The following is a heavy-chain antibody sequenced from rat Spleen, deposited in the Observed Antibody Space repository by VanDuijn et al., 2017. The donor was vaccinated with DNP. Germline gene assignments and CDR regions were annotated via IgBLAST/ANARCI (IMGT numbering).Heavy chain of an antibody. J-gene: IGHJ2*01. CDR2: MWYDGDT. D-gene: IGHD1-2*01. V-gene: IGHV2-16*01. Sequence: QVQLKESGPGLVQPSQTLSLTCTVSGFSLTSYGVSWVRQPSGKGPEWMGKMWYDGDTAYNSALKSRLSISRDTSKRQVFLKMNSVQTEDTAMYFCASLWYSSPLYWGQGVMVTVSS. CDR1: GFSLTSYG. CDR3: ASLWYSSPLY.